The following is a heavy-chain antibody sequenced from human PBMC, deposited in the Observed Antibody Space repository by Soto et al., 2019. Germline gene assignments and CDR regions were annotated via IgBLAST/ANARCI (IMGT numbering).Heavy chain of an antibody. J-gene: IGHJ4*02. Sequence: AAVKVSCKSFGYTFTSYGSSCVRQAPGQGLEWMGWISGYDGNTKYARELQGRVTMTTDTSTSTAYMELRSLRSDDTAVYYCARDLRSSTSLDSDYWGQGTLVTVS. CDR3: ARDLRSSTSLDSDY. V-gene: IGHV1-18*01. D-gene: IGHD2-2*01. CDR2: ISGYDGNT. CDR1: GYTFTSYG.